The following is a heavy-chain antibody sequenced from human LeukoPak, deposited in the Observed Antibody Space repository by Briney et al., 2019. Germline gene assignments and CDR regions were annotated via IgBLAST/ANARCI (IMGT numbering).Heavy chain of an antibody. CDR2: ISSGSSYI. CDR1: GFTFSSYS. Sequence: GGSLRLSCAASGFTFSSYSMNWVRQAPGKGLEWVSSISSGSSYIYYADSVKGRFTISRDNAKNSLYLQMNSLRAEDTAVYYCARGNTAMAPDYWGQGTLVTVSS. J-gene: IGHJ4*02. V-gene: IGHV3-21*01. CDR3: ARGNTAMAPDY. D-gene: IGHD5-18*01.